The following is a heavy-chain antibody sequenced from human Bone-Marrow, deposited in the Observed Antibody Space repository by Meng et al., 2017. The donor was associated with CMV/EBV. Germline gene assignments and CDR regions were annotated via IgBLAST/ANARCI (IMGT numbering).Heavy chain of an antibody. CDR3: ARSRYSSSSFDDMDV. V-gene: IGHV3-7*01. CDR1: GFTFSSYW. CDR2: IKQDGSEK. D-gene: IGHD6-6*01. J-gene: IGHJ6*02. Sequence: GGSLRLSCAASGFTFSSYWMSWVRQAPGKGLEWVANIKQDGSEKYYVDSVKGRFTISRDNAKNSLYLQMNSLRAEDTAVYYCARSRYSSSSFDDMDVWGQGTTVTVSS.